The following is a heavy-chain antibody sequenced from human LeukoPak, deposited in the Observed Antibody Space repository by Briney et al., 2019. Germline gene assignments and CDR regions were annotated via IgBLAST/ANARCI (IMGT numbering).Heavy chain of an antibody. Sequence: GGSLRLSCAASGFTFSSYWMSWVRQAPGKGLEWVALISYDGSNKYYADSVKGRFTISRDNSKNTLYLQMNSLRAEDTAVYYCARGPMDTYYYDSSGYYLYYFDYWGQGTLVTVSS. CDR3: ARGPMDTYYYDSSGYYLYYFDY. CDR2: ISYDGSNK. V-gene: IGHV3-30-3*01. D-gene: IGHD3-22*01. J-gene: IGHJ4*02. CDR1: GFTFSSYW.